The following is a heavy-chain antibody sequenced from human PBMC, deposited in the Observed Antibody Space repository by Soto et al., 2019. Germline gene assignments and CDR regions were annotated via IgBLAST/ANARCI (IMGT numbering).Heavy chain of an antibody. CDR2: IYYSGST. CDR3: ARGNSHYYDSSGYYYYFDY. D-gene: IGHD3-22*01. V-gene: IGHV4-59*01. J-gene: IGHJ4*02. Sequence: SETMSLTCTVAGGSISGYDWSWIRQNPGKGLEWIGYIYYSGSTNYNPSLKSRVTISVDTSKNQFSLKLSSVTAADTAVYYCARGNSHYYDSSGYYYYFDYWGQGTLVTVSS. CDR1: GGSISGYD.